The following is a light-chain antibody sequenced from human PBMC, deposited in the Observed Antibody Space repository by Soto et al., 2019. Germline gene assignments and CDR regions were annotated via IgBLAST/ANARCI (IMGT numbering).Light chain of an antibody. CDR1: SSDVGGYNY. Sequence: QSALTQPRSVSGSPGQSVTISCTGTSSDVGGYNYVSWYQQHPGKAPKLMIYDVSKRPSGVPDRFSGSKSGNTASLTISGLQGEEEAYYYRCSYAGRYTYVFGTGTQLTVL. CDR3: CSYAGRYTYV. V-gene: IGLV2-11*01. J-gene: IGLJ1*01. CDR2: DVS.